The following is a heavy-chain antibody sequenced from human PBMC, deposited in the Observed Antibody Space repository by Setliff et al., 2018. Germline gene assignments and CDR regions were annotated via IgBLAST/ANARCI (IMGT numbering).Heavy chain of an antibody. CDR1: GLPFSNSN. CDR2: ISSTSKYI. V-gene: IGHV3-21*01. CDR3: ARVAMGASCSGTSCQKYRFDY. Sequence: GGSLRLSCVASGLPFSNSNMNWVRQAPGKGLECVSSISSTSKYIFYADSVEGRFSISRDNAENSLYLQMNSLRTEDTAVYFCARVAMGASCSGTSCQKYRFDYWGQGTLVTVSS. D-gene: IGHD2-2*01. J-gene: IGHJ4*02.